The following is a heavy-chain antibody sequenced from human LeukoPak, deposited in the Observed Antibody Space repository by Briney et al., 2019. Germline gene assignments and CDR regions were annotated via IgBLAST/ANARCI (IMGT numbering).Heavy chain of an antibody. D-gene: IGHD4-23*01. CDR2: IIPILGIA. CDR1: GGTFSSYA. V-gene: IGHV1-69*04. Sequence: ASVKVSCKASGGTFSSYAISWVRQAPGQGLEWMGRIIPILGIANYAQKFQGRVTITADESTSTAYMELSSLRSEDTAVYYCARGHGGNPDYWGQGTLVTVSS. J-gene: IGHJ4*02. CDR3: ARGHGGNPDY.